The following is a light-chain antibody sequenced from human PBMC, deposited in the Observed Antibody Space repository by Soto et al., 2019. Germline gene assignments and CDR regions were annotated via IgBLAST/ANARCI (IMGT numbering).Light chain of an antibody. CDR1: QSVSSTY. CDR2: GAY. Sequence: EIVLTQSPGTLSLSPGERVTLSCRASQSVSSTYVAWYQQKPGQAPRLLIYGAYSRATGIPDRFSGSGSGTECTLSISRLEPEDCAVYYCQQYGSSLYTFGHGTKLEIK. J-gene: IGKJ2*01. CDR3: QQYGSSLYT. V-gene: IGKV3-20*01.